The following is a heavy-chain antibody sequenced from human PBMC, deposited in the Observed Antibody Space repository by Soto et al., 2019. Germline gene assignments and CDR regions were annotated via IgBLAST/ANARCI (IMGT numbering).Heavy chain of an antibody. D-gene: IGHD3-10*01. J-gene: IGHJ4*02. Sequence: ASVKVSCKASGYTFTSYGISWVRQAPGQGLEWMGWISAYNGNTNYAQKLQGRVTMTTDTSTGTAYMELRSLRSDDTAVYSCARDLWFGELPVGWGQGTLVTVSS. CDR1: GYTFTSYG. V-gene: IGHV1-18*04. CDR2: ISAYNGNT. CDR3: ARDLWFGELPVG.